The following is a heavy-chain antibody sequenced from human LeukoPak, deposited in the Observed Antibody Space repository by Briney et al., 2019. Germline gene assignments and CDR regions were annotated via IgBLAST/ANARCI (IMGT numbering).Heavy chain of an antibody. J-gene: IGHJ4*02. Sequence: GGSLRLSCAASGFTFSSYWMSWVRQAPGQGLEWVANIKQDGSEKYYVDSVKGRFTISRDNAKNSLYLQMNSLRAEDTAVYYCARTVRGVITGWYFDYWGQGTLVTVSS. CDR1: GFTFSSYW. D-gene: IGHD3-10*01. CDR3: ARTVRGVITGWYFDY. CDR2: IKQDGSEK. V-gene: IGHV3-7*03.